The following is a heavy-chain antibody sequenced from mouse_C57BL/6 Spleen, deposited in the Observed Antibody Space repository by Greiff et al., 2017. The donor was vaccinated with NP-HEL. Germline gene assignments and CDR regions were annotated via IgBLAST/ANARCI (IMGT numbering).Heavy chain of an antibody. V-gene: IGHV1-55*01. CDR1: GYTFTSYW. J-gene: IGHJ2*01. D-gene: IGHD1-1*01. Sequence: VQLQQSGAELVKPGASVKMSCKASGYTFTSYWITWVKQRPGQGLEWIGDIYPGSGSTNYNEKFKSKATLTVDTSSSTAYMQLSSLTSEDSAVYYCARGITTVVAREYYFDYWGQGTTLTVSS. CDR3: ARGITTVVAREYYFDY. CDR2: IYPGSGST.